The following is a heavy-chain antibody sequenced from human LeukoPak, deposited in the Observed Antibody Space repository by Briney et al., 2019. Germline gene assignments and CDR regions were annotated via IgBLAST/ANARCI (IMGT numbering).Heavy chain of an antibody. CDR3: TRKTPGRTPFDY. CDR1: GFTFSSYA. Sequence: GRSLRLSCVASGFTFSSYAMDWVRQAPGQGLQWVSAVGTSADTYYADSVRGRFTISRDNSKNTLYLQMDSLRAEDTAIYYCTRKTPGRTPFDYWGQGILVTVSS. D-gene: IGHD2-15*01. V-gene: IGHV3-23*01. J-gene: IGHJ4*02. CDR2: VGTSADT.